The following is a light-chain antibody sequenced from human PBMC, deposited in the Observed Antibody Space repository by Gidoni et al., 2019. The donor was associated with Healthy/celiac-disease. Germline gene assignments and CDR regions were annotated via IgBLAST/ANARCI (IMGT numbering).Light chain of an antibody. V-gene: IGKV3-11*01. J-gene: IGKJ5*01. CDR2: DAS. Sequence: EIVSTQPPATLSLSPGERATLSCRASQSVSSYLAWYQQKPGQAPRLLIYDASNRATGIPARFSGSGSGTDFTLTISSLEPEDCAVYYCQQRSNWPPTFXXXTRLEIK. CDR1: QSVSSY. CDR3: QQRSNWPPT.